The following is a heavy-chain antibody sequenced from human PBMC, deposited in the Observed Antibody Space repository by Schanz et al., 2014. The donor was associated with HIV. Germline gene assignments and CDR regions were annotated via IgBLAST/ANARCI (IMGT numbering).Heavy chain of an antibody. CDR3: ARRRGWGSYRYFPYGLDV. J-gene: IGHJ6*02. V-gene: IGHV1-8*01. Sequence: QVQLVQSGAEVKKPGASVKVSCKASGYTFTSYAINWVRQATGQGLEWMGWMNPNRGNAGFAQTFQGRVTLTRDTSITTAYMELTSLRPEDTAVYYCARRRGWGSYRYFPYGLDVWGQGTTVTVSS. CDR2: MNPNRGNA. D-gene: IGHD3-16*02. CDR1: GYTFTSYA.